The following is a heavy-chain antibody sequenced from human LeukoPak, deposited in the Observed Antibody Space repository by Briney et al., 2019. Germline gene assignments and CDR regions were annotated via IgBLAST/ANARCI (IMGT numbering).Heavy chain of an antibody. CDR1: GFTFSSYW. CDR2: INTDGSST. CDR3: ARVGSSFVLPPDV. D-gene: IGHD6-13*01. J-gene: IGHJ6*04. Sequence: GGSLRLSCAASGFTFSSYWMHWVRQAPGKGLVWVSRINTDGSSTSYADSVKGRFTISRDNAKNTLYLQMNSLRAEDTAVYYCARVGSSFVLPPDVWGKGTTVTVSS. V-gene: IGHV3-74*01.